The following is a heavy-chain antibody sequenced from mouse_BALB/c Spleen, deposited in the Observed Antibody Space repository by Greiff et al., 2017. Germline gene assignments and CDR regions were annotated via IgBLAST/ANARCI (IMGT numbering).Heavy chain of an antibody. CDR3: ARVATALDY. CDR2: INPYNDGT. V-gene: IGHV1-14*01. D-gene: IGHD1-2*01. Sequence: EVKLMESGPELVKPGASVKMSCKASGYTFTSYVMHWVKQKPGQGLEWIGYINPYNDGTKYNEKFKGKATLTSDKSSSTAYMELSSLTSEDSAVYYCARVATALDYWGQGTTLTVSA. J-gene: IGHJ2*01. CDR1: GYTFTSYV.